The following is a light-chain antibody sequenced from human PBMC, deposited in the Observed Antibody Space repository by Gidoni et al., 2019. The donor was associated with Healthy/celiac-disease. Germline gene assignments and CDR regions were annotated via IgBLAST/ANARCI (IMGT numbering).Light chain of an antibody. CDR1: QSVSSSY. Sequence: EIALTQSPGTLSLSPGERATLSCRASQSVSSSYLAWYQQKPGQAPRLLIYGASSRATGIPDRFSGSGSGTDFTLTISRLEPEDFAVYYCQQYGSSPLLTFGPGTKVDIK. V-gene: IGKV3-20*01. J-gene: IGKJ3*01. CDR3: QQYGSSPLLT. CDR2: GAS.